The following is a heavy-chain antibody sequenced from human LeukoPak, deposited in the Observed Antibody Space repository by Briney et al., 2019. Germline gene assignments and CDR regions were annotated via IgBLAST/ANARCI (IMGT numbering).Heavy chain of an antibody. CDR3: ARDGLGQLADY. V-gene: IGHV4-59*01. Sequence: PSETLSLTCTVSGGSISRYYGSWIRQPPGKGLEWMGYIYYSGGTNYTPSLTSRVTISVDPSKNQFSLKLSSVTAADTAMYYCARDGLGQLADYWGQGTLVTVSS. CDR1: GGSISRYY. D-gene: IGHD6-13*01. CDR2: IYYSGGT. J-gene: IGHJ4*02.